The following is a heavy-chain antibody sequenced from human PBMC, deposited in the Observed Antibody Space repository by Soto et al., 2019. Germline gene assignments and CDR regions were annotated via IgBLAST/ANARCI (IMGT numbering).Heavy chain of an antibody. V-gene: IGHV3-30-3*01. Sequence: QVQLVESGGGVVQPGRSLRLSCAASRFTFSSYAMHWVRQAPGKGLEWVAVISYDGSNKYYADSVKGRFTISRDNSKNTLYLQMNSLRAEDTAVYYCARDEWLRFWADYYYGMDVWGQGTTVTVSS. D-gene: IGHD5-12*01. CDR2: ISYDGSNK. CDR1: RFTFSSYA. J-gene: IGHJ6*02. CDR3: ARDEWLRFWADYYYGMDV.